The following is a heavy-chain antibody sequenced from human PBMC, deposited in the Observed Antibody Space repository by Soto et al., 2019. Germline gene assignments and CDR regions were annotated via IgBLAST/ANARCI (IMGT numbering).Heavy chain of an antibody. CDR3: ARDQYYYDGGYYGMDV. Sequence: SETLSLTCAVSGGSISSSNWWSWVRQPPGKGLEWIGEIYHSGSTNYNPSLKSRVTISVDKSKNQFSLKLSSVTAADTAVYYCARDQYYYDGGYYGMDVWGQGTTVTVSS. V-gene: IGHV4-4*02. CDR1: GGSISSSNW. D-gene: IGHD3-22*01. CDR2: IYHSGST. J-gene: IGHJ6*02.